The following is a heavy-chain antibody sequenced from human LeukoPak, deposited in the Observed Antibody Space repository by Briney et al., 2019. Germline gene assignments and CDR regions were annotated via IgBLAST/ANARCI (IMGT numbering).Heavy chain of an antibody. Sequence: ASVKVSCKASGYTFTGYYMHWVRQAPGQGLEWMGWIDPNSGGTNYAQKFQGRVTMTRDTSISTAYMVLNRLRSDDTAVYYCARDLARTPDYYDSSGYYSPIGDYWGQGTLVTVSS. CDR1: GYTFTGYY. CDR3: ARDLARTPDYYDSSGYYSPIGDY. CDR2: IDPNSGGT. V-gene: IGHV1-2*02. D-gene: IGHD3-22*01. J-gene: IGHJ4*02.